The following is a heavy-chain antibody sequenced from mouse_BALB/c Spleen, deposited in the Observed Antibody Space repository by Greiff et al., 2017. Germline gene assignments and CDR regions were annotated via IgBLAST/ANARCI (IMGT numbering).Heavy chain of an antibody. Sequence: EVKVVESGGGLVKPGGSLKLSCAASGFTFSSYAMSWVRQTPEKRLEWVASISSGGSTYYPDSVKGRFTISRDNARNILYLQMSSLRSEDTAMYYCARVHGYYYFDYWGQGTTLTVSS. CDR1: GFTFSSYA. V-gene: IGHV5-6-5*01. CDR2: ISSGGST. D-gene: IGHD2-3*01. CDR3: ARVHGYYYFDY. J-gene: IGHJ2*01.